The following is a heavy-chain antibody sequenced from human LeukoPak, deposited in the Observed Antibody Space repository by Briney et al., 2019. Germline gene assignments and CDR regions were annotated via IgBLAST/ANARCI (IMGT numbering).Heavy chain of an antibody. V-gene: IGHV4-38-2*02. Sequence: SETLSLTCTVSGYSISSGYYWGWIRQTPGKGLEWIGRVFHDGDTHYNPSLKSRVTIPVDTSKNQFSLKLSPVTAADTAMYYCARKDGDFWGQGTLVTVSS. CDR1: GYSISSGYY. CDR3: ARKDGDF. CDR2: VFHDGDT. J-gene: IGHJ4*02.